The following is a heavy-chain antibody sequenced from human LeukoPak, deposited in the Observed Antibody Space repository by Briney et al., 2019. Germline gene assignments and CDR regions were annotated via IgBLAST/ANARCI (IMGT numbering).Heavy chain of an antibody. CDR3: VRDNPRCCGVVPANIDDY. J-gene: IGHJ4*02. CDR1: GFTISRDS. CDR2: ISYDSAIK. Sequence: TGGALRLSCAASGFTISRDSMNWVRQAPGKGLEWISYISYDSAIKYYADPVRGRFTISRDNAKNSLYLQMHSLSAEDTAVYYCVRDNPRCCGVVPANIDDYWGQGTLVTVSS. V-gene: IGHV3-48*01. D-gene: IGHD2-15*01.